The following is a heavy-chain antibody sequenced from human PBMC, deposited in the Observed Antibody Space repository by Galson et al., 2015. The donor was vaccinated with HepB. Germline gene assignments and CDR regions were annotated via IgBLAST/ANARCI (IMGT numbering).Heavy chain of an antibody. D-gene: IGHD2-21*02. CDR2: IIPIFGTA. CDR3: ARRSCGGGDCHTYFDI. Sequence: SVKVSCKASGGTFSSYAISWVRQAPGQGLEWMGGIIPIFGTANYAQKFQGRVTITADESTSTAYMELSSLRSEDTAVYYCARRSCGGGDCHTYFDIWGQGTMVTVSS. J-gene: IGHJ3*02. CDR1: GGTFSSYA. V-gene: IGHV1-69*13.